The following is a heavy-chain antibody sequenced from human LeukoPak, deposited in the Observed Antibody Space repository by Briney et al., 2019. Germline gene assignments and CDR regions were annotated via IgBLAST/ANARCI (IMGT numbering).Heavy chain of an antibody. J-gene: IGHJ5*02. CDR1: RTSFTSYW. CDR2: TYPCYSDT. Sequence: GESLKISCKGSRTSFTSYWIGWLRQMPGKGLELMGSTYPCYSDTRYSPSFQGQVTISADKYNSTGYLQWSSLKASNTAMYYCARRGVAVAGDNWFDPWGQGTLVTVSS. D-gene: IGHD6-19*01. CDR3: ARRGVAVAGDNWFDP. V-gene: IGHV5-51*01.